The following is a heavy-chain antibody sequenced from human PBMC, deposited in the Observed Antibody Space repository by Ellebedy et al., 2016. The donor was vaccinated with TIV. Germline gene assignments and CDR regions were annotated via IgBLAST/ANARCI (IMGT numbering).Heavy chain of an antibody. D-gene: IGHD3-22*01. Sequence: SETLSLXCAVYGGSFSGYYWSWIRQPPGKGLEWIGEINHSGSTNYNPSLKSRVTISVDTSKNQFSLKLSSVTAADTAVYYCARVAYYYDSKGRFDYWGQGTLVTVSS. V-gene: IGHV4-34*01. CDR1: GGSFSGYY. CDR2: INHSGST. CDR3: ARVAYYYDSKGRFDY. J-gene: IGHJ4*02.